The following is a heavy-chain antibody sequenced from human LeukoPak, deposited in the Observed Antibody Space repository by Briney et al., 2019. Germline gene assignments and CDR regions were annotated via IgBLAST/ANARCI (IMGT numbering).Heavy chain of an antibody. CDR3: ARHPFATPFDY. CDR2: AYYSGHT. Sequence: SETLSLTCTVSGGSISDNYWSWIRQPPGKGLEWIGYAYYSGHTNYNSSLKSRVTMSLDTSKGQFSLRLSSVTAADTAVYFCARHPFATPFDYWGPGTLVTVSS. V-gene: IGHV4-59*08. D-gene: IGHD2-15*01. J-gene: IGHJ4*02. CDR1: GGSISDNY.